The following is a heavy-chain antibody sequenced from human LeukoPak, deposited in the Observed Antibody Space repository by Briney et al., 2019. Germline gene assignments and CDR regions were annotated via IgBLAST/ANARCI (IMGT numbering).Heavy chain of an antibody. Sequence: SEALSLTCAVSGGSISSSNYYWGWIRQLPGQGLEWIGSIYYSGNTYYNPSLKSRVTISVDTSKNQFSLKLSSVTATDTAVYYCARRRAGRDWFDPWGQGTLVTVSS. V-gene: IGHV4-39*01. CDR1: GGSISSSNYY. J-gene: IGHJ5*02. D-gene: IGHD6-19*01. CDR2: IYYSGNT. CDR3: ARRRAGRDWFDP.